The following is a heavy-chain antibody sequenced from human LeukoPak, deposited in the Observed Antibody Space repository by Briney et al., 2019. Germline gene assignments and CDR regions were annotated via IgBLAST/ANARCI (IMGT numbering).Heavy chain of an antibody. D-gene: IGHD3-10*01. Sequence: SETLSLTCTVSGGSISSGGYYWSWIRQPPGKGLEWIGYIYHSGSTYYNPSLKSRVTISVDRSKNQFSLKLSSVTAADTAVYYCARDPSPINGAIYYYMDVWGKGTTVTVSS. V-gene: IGHV4-30-2*01. J-gene: IGHJ6*03. CDR3: ARDPSPINGAIYYYMDV. CDR2: IYHSGST. CDR1: GGSISSGGYY.